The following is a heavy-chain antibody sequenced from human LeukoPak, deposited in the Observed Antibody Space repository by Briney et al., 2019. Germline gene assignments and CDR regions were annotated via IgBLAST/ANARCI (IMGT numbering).Heavy chain of an antibody. CDR1: GGSISTYY. D-gene: IGHD5-18*01. CDR2: VYYSGST. J-gene: IGHJ4*02. V-gene: IGHV4-59*08. CDR3: ARHYGYSYGPDY. Sequence: PSETLSLTCTVSGGSISTYYWSWIRQPPGKGPEWIGYVYYSGSTSYNPSLKSRVIISVDTSKNEFSLNVSSVTAADTAVYYCARHYGYSYGPDYWGQGTQVTVSS.